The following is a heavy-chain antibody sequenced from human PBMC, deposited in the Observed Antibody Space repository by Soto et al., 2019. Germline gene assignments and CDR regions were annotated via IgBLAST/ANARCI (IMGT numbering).Heavy chain of an antibody. CDR2: IYWDNDK. J-gene: IGHJ4*02. Sequence: QITLKESGPTLVKPTQTLTLTCTFSGFSLTTNGVGVGWIRQPAGKALECLALIYWDNDKRYSPSLKSRRPVSKHTSRNQVVLTMTNMDPVDTGTYYCAHRLCDSSCYWDVGFFDYWGQGALVTVSS. D-gene: IGHD3-22*01. CDR1: GFSLTTNGVG. CDR3: AHRLCDSSCYWDVGFFDY. V-gene: IGHV2-5*02.